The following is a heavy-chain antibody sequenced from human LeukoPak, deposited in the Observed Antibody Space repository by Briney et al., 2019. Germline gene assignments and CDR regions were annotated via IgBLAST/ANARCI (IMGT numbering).Heavy chain of an antibody. CDR1: GFTFSSYE. J-gene: IGHJ4*02. D-gene: IGHD1-14*01. V-gene: IGHV3-23*01. CDR2: ISGSGGST. Sequence: QPGGSLRLSCAASGFTFSSYEMNWVRQAPGKGLEWVSAISGSGGSTYYADSVKGRFTISRDNSKNTLYLQMNSLRAEDTAVYYCAKDRPEGDYFDYWGQGTLVTVSS. CDR3: AKDRPEGDYFDY.